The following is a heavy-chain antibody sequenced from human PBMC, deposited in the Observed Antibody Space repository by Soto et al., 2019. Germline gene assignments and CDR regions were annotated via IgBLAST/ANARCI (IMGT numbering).Heavy chain of an antibody. CDR3: ARERCTGNLAVAGTSDY. CDR1: GGTFSSYA. V-gene: IGHV1-69*01. Sequence: QVQLVQSGAEVKKPGSSVKVSCKASGGTFSSYAISWVRQAPGQGLEWMGGIIPIFGTANYAQKFQGRVTIAAEESTSTAYMELSSLRSEDTAVYYCARERCTGNLAVAGTSDYWGQGTLVTVSS. J-gene: IGHJ4*02. D-gene: IGHD6-19*01. CDR2: IIPIFGTA.